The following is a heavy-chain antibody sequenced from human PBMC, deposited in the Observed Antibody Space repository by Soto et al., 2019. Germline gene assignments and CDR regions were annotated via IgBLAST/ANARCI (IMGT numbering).Heavy chain of an antibody. V-gene: IGHV3-74*01. Sequence: SGGSLRLSCAVSGFTFSDYWMHWVRQVPGKGLTWVSRISDDGSTATYADSVKGRFVISRDNAKNSLYLEMNTLRADVSGLYYCARGPRVSSTGTGAHWGRGTLVTVSS. CDR2: ISDDGSTA. D-gene: IGHD1-1*01. J-gene: IGHJ4*02. CDR3: ARGPRVSSTGTGAH. CDR1: GFTFSDYW.